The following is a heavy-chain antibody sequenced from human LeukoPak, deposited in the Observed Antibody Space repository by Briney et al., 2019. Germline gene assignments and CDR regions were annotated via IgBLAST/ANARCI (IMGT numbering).Heavy chain of an antibody. J-gene: IGHJ5*02. CDR3: TTLDLQSIAARLGWFGP. D-gene: IGHD6-6*01. CDR2: IKSKTDGGTT. CDR1: GFTFSNAW. Sequence: GGPLRLSCAASGFTFSNAWMSWVRQAPGKGLEWVGRIKSKTDGGTTDYAAPVKGRFTISRDDSKNTLYLQMNSLKTEDTAVYYCTTLDLQSIAARLGWFGPWGQGTLVTVSS. V-gene: IGHV3-15*01.